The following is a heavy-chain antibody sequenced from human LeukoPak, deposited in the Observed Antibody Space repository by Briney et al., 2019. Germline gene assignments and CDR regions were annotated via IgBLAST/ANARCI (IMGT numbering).Heavy chain of an antibody. CDR1: GYSISSNNW. Sequence: SETLSLTCAVSGYSISSNNWWAWIRQPPGKGLEWIEYIYYSGSTYYNPSLKSRVTISVDTSKNQFSLKLSSVTAADTAVYYCARGIAAAGTFGDYWGQGTLVTVSS. CDR2: IYYSGST. CDR3: ARGIAAAGTFGDY. D-gene: IGHD6-13*01. V-gene: IGHV4-28*03. J-gene: IGHJ4*02.